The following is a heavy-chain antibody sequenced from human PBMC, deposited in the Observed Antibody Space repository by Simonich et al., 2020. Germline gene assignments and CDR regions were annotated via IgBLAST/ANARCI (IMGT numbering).Heavy chain of an antibody. Sequence: QLQLQESCPGLVKPSETLSLTCTVSGGSISSSIYYWGWIRQPPGKGLEWIGSIYYSGSTYCNPSRKSRVTISVDTSKNQFSLKLSSVTAADTAVYYCATQVDKTGEIDYWGQGTLVTVSS. CDR3: ATQVDKTGEIDY. V-gene: IGHV4-39*01. J-gene: IGHJ4*02. CDR2: IYYSGST. CDR1: GGSISSSIYY. D-gene: IGHD7-27*01.